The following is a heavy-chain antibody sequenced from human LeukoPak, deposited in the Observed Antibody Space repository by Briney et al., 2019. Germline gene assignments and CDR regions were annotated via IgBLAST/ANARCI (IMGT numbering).Heavy chain of an antibody. V-gene: IGHV4-4*07. Sequence: SETLSLICTVSGGSISSYYWSWIRQPAGKGLEWIGRIYTSGSTNYNPSLKSRVTMSVDTSKNQFSLKLSSVTAADTAVYYCARVLRFLESYYMDVWGKGTTVTVSS. CDR2: IYTSGST. D-gene: IGHD3-3*01. CDR1: GGSISSYY. J-gene: IGHJ6*03. CDR3: ARVLRFLESYYMDV.